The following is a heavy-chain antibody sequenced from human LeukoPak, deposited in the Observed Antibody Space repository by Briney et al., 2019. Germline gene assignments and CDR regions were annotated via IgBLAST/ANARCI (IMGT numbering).Heavy chain of an antibody. V-gene: IGHV4-34*01. CDR3: ASWTYDYGSSSSPELS. CDR2: INHGGST. J-gene: IGHJ5*02. D-gene: IGHD3-22*01. Sequence: SETLSLTCAVYGGSFSAYYWSWIRQPPGKGLEWIGEINHGGSTNYNPSLKSRVTISVDTSKNQFSLKLNSVTAADTAVYYCASWTYDYGSSSSPELSWGQGTLVTVSS. CDR1: GGSFSAYY.